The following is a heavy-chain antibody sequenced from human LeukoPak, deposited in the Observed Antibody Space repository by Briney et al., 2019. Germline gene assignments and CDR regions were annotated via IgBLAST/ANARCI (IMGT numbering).Heavy chain of an antibody. J-gene: IGHJ3*02. Sequence: GGSLRLSCAASGFPFTTNAMSWVRQAPGKGLEWVSAISGSGDNTYYADSVKGRFTISRDNSKNTLYLQMNSLRAEDTAVYYCAKELMTAAAGTVGFDIWGQGTMVTVSS. CDR1: GFPFTTNA. D-gene: IGHD6-13*01. CDR2: ISGSGDNT. V-gene: IGHV3-23*01. CDR3: AKELMTAAAGTVGFDI.